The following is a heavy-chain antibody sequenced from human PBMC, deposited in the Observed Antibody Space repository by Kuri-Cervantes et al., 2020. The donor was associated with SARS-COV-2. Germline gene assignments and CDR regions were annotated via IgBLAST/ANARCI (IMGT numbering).Heavy chain of an antibody. CDR1: GFTFDDYG. Sequence: GGSLRLSCAASGFTFDDYGMSWVRQAPGKGLEWVSGISSSGGSTYYADSVKGRFTISRDNSKNTLYLQMNSLRAEDTAVYYCAKTPIVVVIAITYYFDYWGQGTLVTVSS. CDR3: AKTPIVVVIAITYYFDY. J-gene: IGHJ4*02. CDR2: ISSSGGST. V-gene: IGHV3-23*01. D-gene: IGHD2-21*01.